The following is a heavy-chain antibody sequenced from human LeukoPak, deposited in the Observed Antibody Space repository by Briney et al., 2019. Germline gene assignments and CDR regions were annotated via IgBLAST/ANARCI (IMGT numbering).Heavy chain of an antibody. CDR2: MNPNSGNT. D-gene: IGHD3-10*01. CDR3: ARTFFTVRGVISAYGMDV. V-gene: IGHV1-8*01. Sequence: ASVKVSCKASGYTFSSYDINWVRQATGQGLEWMGWMNPNSGNTGYAQKFQGRVTMTRNTSISTAYMELSSLTSEDTAAYYCARTFFTVRGVISAYGMDVWGQGTTVTVSS. CDR1: GYTFSSYD. J-gene: IGHJ6*02.